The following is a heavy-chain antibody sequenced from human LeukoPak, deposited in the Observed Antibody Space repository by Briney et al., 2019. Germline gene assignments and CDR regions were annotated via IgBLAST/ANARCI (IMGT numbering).Heavy chain of an antibody. J-gene: IGHJ4*02. CDR1: GFTFSGYA. CDR3: ANKAGTNIDLIFLFDY. D-gene: IGHD1-14*01. CDR2: IRGSGGST. Sequence: GGSLRLSCAASGFTFSGYAMSWVRQAPGKGLEWVSGIRGSGGSTYYADSVKGRFTISRDNSKNTLYLQMNSLRVEDTAVYYCANKAGTNIDLIFLFDYWGQGTLVTVSS. V-gene: IGHV3-23*01.